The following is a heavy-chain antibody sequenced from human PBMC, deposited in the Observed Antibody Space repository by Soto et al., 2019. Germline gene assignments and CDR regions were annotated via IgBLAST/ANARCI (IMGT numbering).Heavy chain of an antibody. CDR2: IRSKANSYAT. V-gene: IGHV3-73*01. CDR1: GFTFSGSA. J-gene: IGHJ5*02. D-gene: IGHD6-13*01. CDR3: TRPEAAAGHGDWFDP. Sequence: GGSLRLSCAASGFTFSGSAMHWVRQASGKGLEWVGRIRSKANSYATAYAASVKGRFTISSDDSKNTAYLQMNSLKTEDTAVYCCTRPEAAAGHGDWFDPWGQGTLVTVSS.